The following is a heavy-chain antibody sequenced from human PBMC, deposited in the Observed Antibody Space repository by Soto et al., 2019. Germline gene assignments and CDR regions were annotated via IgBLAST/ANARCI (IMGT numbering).Heavy chain of an antibody. CDR1: GGSISSSSYY. D-gene: IGHD3-16*01. V-gene: IGHV4-39*01. J-gene: IGHJ6*04. CDR2: IYYSGST. Sequence: LSLTCTVSGGSISSSSYYWGWIRQPPGKGLEWIGSIYYSGSTYYNPSLKSRVTISVDTSKNQFSLKLSSVTAADTAVYYCARGDGLDVWGKGTTVTVSS. CDR3: ARGDGLDV.